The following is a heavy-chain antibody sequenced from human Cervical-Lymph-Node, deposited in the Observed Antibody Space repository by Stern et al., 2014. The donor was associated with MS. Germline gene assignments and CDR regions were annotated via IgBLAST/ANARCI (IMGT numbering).Heavy chain of an antibody. CDR2: LYSDGSSI. D-gene: IGHD3-10*01. CDR3: ARADDYGSGKFDS. J-gene: IGHJ4*02. CDR1: GFTFSSNR. Sequence: EVQLVESGGGLVQPGGSLRLSCAASGFTFSSNRMHWVRQAPGKGPVWASSLYSDGSSIYYADSVKGRFTISRDNAKNTLYLQMNSLRAEDTAVYYCARADDYGSGKFDSWGQGTLVTVSS. V-gene: IGHV3-74*01.